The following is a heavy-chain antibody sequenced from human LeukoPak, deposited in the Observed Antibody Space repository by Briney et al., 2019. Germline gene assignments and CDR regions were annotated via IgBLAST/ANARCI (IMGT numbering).Heavy chain of an antibody. V-gene: IGHV3-48*01. CDR3: ARVHPLSNPFADY. D-gene: IGHD4-11*01. J-gene: IGHJ4*02. CDR2: ISSSSSTI. CDR1: GFTFSSYS. Sequence: GESLRLSCAASGFTFSSYSMNWVRQAPGKGLEWVSYISSSSSTINYADSVKGLFTISRDNAKHSLYMQMNSLGAEDTAVYYCARVHPLSNPFADYWGQGNLGTVSS.